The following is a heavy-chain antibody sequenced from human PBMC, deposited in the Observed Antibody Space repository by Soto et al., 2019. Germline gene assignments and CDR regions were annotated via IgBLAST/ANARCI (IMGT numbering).Heavy chain of an antibody. D-gene: IGHD5-12*01. CDR1: EFTFSIFD. V-gene: IGHV3-23*01. CDR2: ISDSGDRT. CDR3: IKGGWLDY. J-gene: IGHJ4*02. Sequence: EVHLLESGGGLVQPGGSLRLSCAASEFTFSIFDMSWVRQAPGKGLEWVSMISDSGDRTYYAGSVRGRFTMSRDNSKNTLYLQMDSLRAEDTAVYYCIKGGWLDYWGQGTLVTVYS.